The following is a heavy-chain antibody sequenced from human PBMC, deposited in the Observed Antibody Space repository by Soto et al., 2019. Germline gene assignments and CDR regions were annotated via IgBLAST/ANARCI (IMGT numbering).Heavy chain of an antibody. CDR1: GGSISSGGYY. J-gene: IGHJ4*02. V-gene: IGHV4-31*03. CDR3: ARMRDIVAATTLPLFDY. Sequence: SETLSLTCTVSGGSISSGGYYWSWIRQHPGKGLEWIGYIYYSGSTYYNPSLKSRVTISVDTSKNQFSLKLSSVTAADTAVYYCARMRDIVAATTLPLFDYWGQGTLVTVSS. CDR2: IYYSGST. D-gene: IGHD2-15*01.